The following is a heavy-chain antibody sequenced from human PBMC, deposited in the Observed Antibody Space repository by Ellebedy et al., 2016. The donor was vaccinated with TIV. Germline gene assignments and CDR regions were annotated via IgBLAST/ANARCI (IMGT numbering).Heavy chain of an antibody. J-gene: IGHJ5*02. V-gene: IGHV4-38-2*02. D-gene: IGHD5-18*01. Sequence: GSLRLXXSVSGYSMRSGYYWGWIRQPPGKGLERIGNMYHSGSTYYNPSLRSRVTLSLDTSKNHLSLRLTSVTAADTAVYYCATQGGRLPGYSWFDPWGQGTLVTVSS. CDR2: MYHSGST. CDR1: GYSMRSGYY. CDR3: ATQGGRLPGYSWFDP.